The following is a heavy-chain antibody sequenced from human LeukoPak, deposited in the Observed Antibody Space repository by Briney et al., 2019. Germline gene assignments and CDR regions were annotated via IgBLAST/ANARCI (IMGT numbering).Heavy chain of an antibody. CDR1: GGSISSGGHY. CDR3: ARDMGLYFYDTSGPDAFDI. CDR2: IYYSGHIYYSGNT. Sequence: SETLSLTCTVSGGSISSGGHYWSWIRQYPGTGLEWIGHIYYSGHIYYSGNTYYNPSLKSRVIISVDTSNNQFSLKVSSVTAADTAVYYCARDMGLYFYDTSGPDAFDIWGQGTMVIVSS. D-gene: IGHD3-22*01. J-gene: IGHJ3*02. V-gene: IGHV4-61*08.